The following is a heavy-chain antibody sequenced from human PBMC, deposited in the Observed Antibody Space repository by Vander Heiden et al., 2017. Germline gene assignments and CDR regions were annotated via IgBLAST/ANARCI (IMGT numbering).Heavy chain of an antibody. CDR1: GGSFSGYY. J-gene: IGHJ4*02. D-gene: IGHD6-19*01. CDR3: ARDSGWYVR. CDR2: INHSGST. Sequence: QVQLQQWGAGLLKPSETLSLTCAVYGGSFSGYYWSWIRQPPGKGLEWIGEINHSGSTNDNPSLKSRVTISVDTSKNQFSMKLSSVTAADTAVYYCARDSGWYVRWGQGTLVTVSS. V-gene: IGHV4-34*01.